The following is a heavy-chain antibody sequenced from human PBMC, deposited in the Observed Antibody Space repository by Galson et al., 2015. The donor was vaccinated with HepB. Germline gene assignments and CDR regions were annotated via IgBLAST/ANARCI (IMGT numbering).Heavy chain of an antibody. CDR2: FYYTGNT. V-gene: IGHV4-39*01. CDR3: ARHESESKTYAADN. D-gene: IGHD2-2*01. J-gene: IGHJ4*02. Sequence: ATLSLTCTVSGGSISSSSYYWGWLRQPPGKGLEWIGSFYYTGNTHYNPSLKSRVTISGDTSKNQFSLKLNSVTAADTAVYYCARHESESKTYAADNWGQGTLVTVSS. CDR1: GGSISSSSYY.